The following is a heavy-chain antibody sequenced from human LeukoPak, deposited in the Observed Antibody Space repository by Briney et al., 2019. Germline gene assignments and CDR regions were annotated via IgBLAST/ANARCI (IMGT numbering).Heavy chain of an antibody. CDR2: INPNSGGT. V-gene: IGHV1-2*02. J-gene: IGHJ5*02. CDR3: ERDITGTTGEAWFDP. D-gene: IGHD3-16*01. CDR1: GYTFTCYY. Sequence: ASVKVSCKASGYTFTCYYMHWVRQAPGQGLEWMGWINPNSGGTNYAQKFQGRVTMTRDTSISTAYMELSRLRSDDTAVYYCERDITGTTGEAWFDPWGQGTLVTVSS.